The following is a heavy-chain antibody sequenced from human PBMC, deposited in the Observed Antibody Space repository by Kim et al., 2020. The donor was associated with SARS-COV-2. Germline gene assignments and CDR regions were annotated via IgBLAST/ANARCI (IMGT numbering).Heavy chain of an antibody. V-gene: IGHV5-51*01. CDR2: IYPGDSDT. Sequence: GESLKISCKGSGYSFTSYWIGWVRQMPGKGLEWMGIIYPGDSDTRYSPSFQGQVTISADKSISTAYLQWSSLKASDTAMYYCARRIERAAAGTRSAFDIWGQGTMVTVSS. CDR1: GYSFTSYW. D-gene: IGHD6-13*01. J-gene: IGHJ3*02. CDR3: ARRIERAAAGTRSAFDI.